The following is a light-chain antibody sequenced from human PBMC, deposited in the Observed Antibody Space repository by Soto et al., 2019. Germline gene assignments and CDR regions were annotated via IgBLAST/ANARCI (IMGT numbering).Light chain of an antibody. J-gene: IGKJ2*01. CDR2: GAA. V-gene: IGKV1-6*01. CDR3: LQDYSYPYT. CDR1: PGIRND. Sequence: AIQMTQSPSSLSASVGDRVPITCRASPGIRNDLGWYQQKPGKAPKFLIYGAASLQSGVPSRFSGSGSGTDFTLTINSLQPEDFATYYCLQDYSYPYTFGQGTKLEIK.